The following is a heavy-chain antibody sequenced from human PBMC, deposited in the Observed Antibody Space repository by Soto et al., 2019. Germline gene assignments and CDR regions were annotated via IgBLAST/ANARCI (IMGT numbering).Heavy chain of an antibody. V-gene: IGHV4-59*01. Sequence: SETLSLTCTVSGGSISSYYWSWIRQPPGKGLEWIGYIYYSGSTNYNPSLKSRVTISVDTSKNQFSLKLSSVTAADTAVYYCANSKDYGDANWFDPWGQGTLVTVSS. CDR2: IYYSGST. D-gene: IGHD4-17*01. CDR1: GGSISSYY. J-gene: IGHJ5*02. CDR3: ANSKDYGDANWFDP.